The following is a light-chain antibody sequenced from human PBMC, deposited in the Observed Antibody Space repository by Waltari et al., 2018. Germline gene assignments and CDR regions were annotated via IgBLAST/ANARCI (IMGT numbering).Light chain of an antibody. J-gene: IGKJ5*01. Sequence: EIVLTQSPATLSLSPGQRATLSCRASQSVSSYLAWFQQKPGQAPRLLIYYASNRAPGIPARFSGRGSETDFTLTISILEPEDLAVYYCQQRGNGPPVTVGQGTRLDMK. CDR2: YAS. CDR3: QQRGNGPPVT. CDR1: QSVSSY. V-gene: IGKV3-11*01.